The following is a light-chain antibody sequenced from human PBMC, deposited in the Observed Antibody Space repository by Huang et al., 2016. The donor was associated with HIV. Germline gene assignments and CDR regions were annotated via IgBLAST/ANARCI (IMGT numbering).Light chain of an antibody. Sequence: EIVMTQSPATLSVSPGERATLSCRASQSVSSNLAWYQQKPGQAPRLLIYGASTRATGIPARFSVLGSGTEFTLTISSLQSEDFAVYYCQQYNNWPPMYTFGQGTNLETK. CDR2: GAS. V-gene: IGKV3-15*01. CDR3: QQYNNWPPMYT. J-gene: IGKJ2*01. CDR1: QSVSSN.